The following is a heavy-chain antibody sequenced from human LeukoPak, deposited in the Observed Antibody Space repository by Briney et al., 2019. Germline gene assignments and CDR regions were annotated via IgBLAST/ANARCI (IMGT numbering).Heavy chain of an antibody. Sequence: SQTLSLTCTVSGGSISSGSYYSSWLRQPAGKGLEWIGRIYTSGSTNYNPSLKSRVTISVDTSKNQFSLKLSSVTAADTAVYYCARVNWYGGYDGVIDYWGQGTLVTVSS. J-gene: IGHJ4*02. CDR3: ARVNWYGGYDGVIDY. CDR2: IYTSGST. CDR1: GGSISSGSYY. V-gene: IGHV4-61*02. D-gene: IGHD5-12*01.